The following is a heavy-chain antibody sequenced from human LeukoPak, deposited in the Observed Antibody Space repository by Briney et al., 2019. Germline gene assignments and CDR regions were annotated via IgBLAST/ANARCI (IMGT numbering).Heavy chain of an antibody. D-gene: IGHD2-2*01. Sequence: GGSLRLSCAASGFTFSSYSMNWVRQAPGKGLEWVSSISSSSSYIYYADSVKGRFTISRDNSKNTLYLQMNSLRAEDTAVYYCARGSVPIAAFDIWGQGTMVTVSS. V-gene: IGHV3-21*04. CDR3: ARGSVPIAAFDI. CDR2: ISSSSSYI. J-gene: IGHJ3*02. CDR1: GFTFSSYS.